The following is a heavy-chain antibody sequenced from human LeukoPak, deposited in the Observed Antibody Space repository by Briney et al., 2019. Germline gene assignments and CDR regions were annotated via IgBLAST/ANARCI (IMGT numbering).Heavy chain of an antibody. V-gene: IGHV3-30*03. CDR3: AVIAVAGENDAFDI. J-gene: IGHJ3*02. CDR1: GFTLSSYG. CDR2: ISYDGSNK. D-gene: IGHD6-19*01. Sequence: GGSLRLSCAASGFTLSSYGMHWVRQAPGKGLEWVAVISYDGSNKYYADSVKGRFTVSRDNSKNTLYLQMNSLRAEDTAVYYCAVIAVAGENDAFDIWGQGTVVTVSS.